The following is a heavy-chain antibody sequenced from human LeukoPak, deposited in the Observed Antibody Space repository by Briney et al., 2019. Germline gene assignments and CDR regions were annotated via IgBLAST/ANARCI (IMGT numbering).Heavy chain of an antibody. V-gene: IGHV1-46*01. CDR3: ARVHRDVWFDP. CDR2: INPSGGST. J-gene: IGHJ5*02. Sequence: ASVKVSCTASGYTFTIYYMHWVRQAPGQGLEWMGIINPSGGSTSYAQKFQGRVTMTRDTSTSTVYMELSSLRSEDTAVYYCARVHRDVWFDPWGQGTLVTVSS. CDR1: GYTFTIYY.